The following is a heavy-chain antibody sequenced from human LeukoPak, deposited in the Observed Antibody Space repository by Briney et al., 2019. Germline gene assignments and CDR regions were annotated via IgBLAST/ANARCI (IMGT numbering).Heavy chain of an antibody. J-gene: IGHJ4*02. CDR2: ITGSGPTT. CDR3: ARDGNQRSLAY. V-gene: IGHV3-23*01. D-gene: IGHD1-14*01. Sequence: PGGSLRLSCVASGFTFSNYAMAWVCQAPGKGLEWVAAITGSGPTTFYGDSLKGHFTISRDNSKNTLYLQMNSLRAEDTAVYYCARDGNQRSLAYWGQGTLVTVSS. CDR1: GFTFSNYA.